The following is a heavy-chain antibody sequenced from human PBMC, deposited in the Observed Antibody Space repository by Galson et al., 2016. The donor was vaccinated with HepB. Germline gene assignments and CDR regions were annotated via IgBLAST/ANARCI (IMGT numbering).Heavy chain of an antibody. V-gene: IGHV3-30*18. D-gene: IGHD3-9*01. CDR3: AKDPYELLTGYPDL. CDR1: GFSFSSYG. CDR2: ISYDGSDK. J-gene: IGHJ5*02. Sequence: SLRLSCAASGFSFSSYGIHWVRQAPGKGLEWVAFISYDGSDKKYADSVKGRFTISRDNSKNTLHLQMKSLRAEDTAVYYCAKDPYELLTGYPDLWGQGTLVTVSS.